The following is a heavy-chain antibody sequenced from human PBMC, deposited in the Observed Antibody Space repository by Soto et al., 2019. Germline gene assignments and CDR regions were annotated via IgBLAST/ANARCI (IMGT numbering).Heavy chain of an antibody. Sequence: EVQLVESGGGLVKPGGSLRLSCAASGFTFSSYSMNWVRQAPGKGLEWVSSISSSSSYIYYADSVKGRFTISRDNAKNSLYLQMNSLRAEDTAVYYCARVEWELLAFDYWCQGTLVTVSS. CDR3: ARVEWELLAFDY. D-gene: IGHD1-26*01. CDR2: ISSSSSYI. CDR1: GFTFSSYS. V-gene: IGHV3-21*01. J-gene: IGHJ4*02.